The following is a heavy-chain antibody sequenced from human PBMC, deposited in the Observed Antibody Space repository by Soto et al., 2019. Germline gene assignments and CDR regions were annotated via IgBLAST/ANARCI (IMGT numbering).Heavy chain of an antibody. J-gene: IGHJ2*01. V-gene: IGHV3-30-3*01. D-gene: IGHD5-18*01. CDR2: ISYDGSNK. CDR3: ARNPLWGTAMVLCYFDL. CDR1: GFTFSSYA. Sequence: QVQLVETGGGVVQPGRSLRLSCAASGFTFSSYAMHWVRQAPGKGLEWVAVISYDGSNKYYADSVKGRFPISRDNSKNTVYLQMNSLRAEDTAVYYCARNPLWGTAMVLCYFDLWGRGTLVTVSS.